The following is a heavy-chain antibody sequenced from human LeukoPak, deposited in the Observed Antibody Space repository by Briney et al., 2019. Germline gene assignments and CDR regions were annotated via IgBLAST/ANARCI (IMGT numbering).Heavy chain of an antibody. D-gene: IGHD3-10*01. CDR1: GGSISSYY. CDR2: IYYSGST. Sequence: SETLSLTCTVSGGSISSYYWSWIRQPPGKGLEWIGYIYYSGSTNYNPSLKSRVTISVDTSKNQFSLKLSSVTAADTAVYYCARDGDYYGSGSYYNWFDPWGQGTLVTVSS. V-gene: IGHV4-59*01. J-gene: IGHJ5*02. CDR3: ARDGDYYGSGSYYNWFDP.